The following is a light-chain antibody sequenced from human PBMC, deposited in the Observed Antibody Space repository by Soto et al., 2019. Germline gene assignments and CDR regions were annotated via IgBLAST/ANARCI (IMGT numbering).Light chain of an antibody. V-gene: IGLV1-40*01. CDR3: QSYDSSLSAVV. J-gene: IGLJ2*01. CDR2: GNS. CDR1: SSNIGAGYD. Sequence: QAVGTQPPSVSGAPGQRVTISCTGSSSNIGAGYDVHWYQQLPGTAPKLLIYGNSNRPSGVPDRFSGSKSGTSASLAITGLQAEDEADYYCQSYDSSLSAVVFGGGTQLTVL.